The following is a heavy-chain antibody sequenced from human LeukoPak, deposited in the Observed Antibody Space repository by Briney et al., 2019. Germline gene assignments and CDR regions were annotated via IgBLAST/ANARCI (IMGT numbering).Heavy chain of an antibody. D-gene: IGHD5-18*01. V-gene: IGHV3-74*03. J-gene: IGHJ4*02. CDR3: ARGYTYGSIDY. Sequence: GSLSRSCAASGFTFSRFWMHWVRQVPGEELVWVLRINKDGSSITYADAVKGRFTISRDNAKNTLYLQMNSLRAEDTAVYYCARGYTYGSIDYWGQGSLVTVSS. CDR1: GFTFSRFW. CDR2: INKDGSSI.